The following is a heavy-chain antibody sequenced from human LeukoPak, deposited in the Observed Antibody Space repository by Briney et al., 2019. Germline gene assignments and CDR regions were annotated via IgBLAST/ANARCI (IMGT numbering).Heavy chain of an antibody. CDR2: INHSGST. J-gene: IGHJ4*03. Sequence: SETLSLTCAVYGGSFRGYYWSWIRQPPGRGLEWIGEINHSGSTNYNPSLKSRVTISVDTSKNQFSLKVSSVTAADTAVYYCARQYCSSTSCSYDYWGQGTTVTVSS. D-gene: IGHD2-2*01. CDR1: GGSFRGYY. V-gene: IGHV4-34*01. CDR3: ARQYCSSTSCSYDY.